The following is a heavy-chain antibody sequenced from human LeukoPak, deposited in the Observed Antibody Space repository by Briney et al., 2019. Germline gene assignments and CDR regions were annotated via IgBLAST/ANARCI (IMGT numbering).Heavy chain of an antibody. D-gene: IGHD3-22*01. V-gene: IGHV4-39*01. Sequence: SETLSLTCAVSGGSISGSSYFWGWIRQPPGKGLEWIGSIYYSGNTYYNPSLKSRVTISVDTSKNQFSLKLSSVTAADTAVYYCARGSAGDTSGYYDYWGQGTLVTVSS. CDR1: GGSISGSSYF. CDR3: ARGSAGDTSGYYDY. J-gene: IGHJ4*02. CDR2: IYYSGNT.